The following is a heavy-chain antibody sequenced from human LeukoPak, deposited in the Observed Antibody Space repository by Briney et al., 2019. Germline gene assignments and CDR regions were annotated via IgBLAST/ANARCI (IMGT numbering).Heavy chain of an antibody. Sequence: KPSETLSLTCTVSGASIRSSYWSWIRQPPGKGLEWVGYISYTGSTNYNPSLKSRVSLSVDTPKNQFSLELSSVTAADTAVYYCATYRTSFIYWYFDLWGRGTLVTVSS. CDR2: ISYTGST. D-gene: IGHD2-2*01. CDR3: ATYRTSFIYWYFDL. V-gene: IGHV4-59*01. CDR1: GASIRSSY. J-gene: IGHJ2*01.